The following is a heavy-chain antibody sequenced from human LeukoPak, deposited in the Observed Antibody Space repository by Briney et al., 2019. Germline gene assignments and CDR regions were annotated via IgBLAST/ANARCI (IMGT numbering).Heavy chain of an antibody. CDR3: ARVVGVYCGGDCLPTEYFQH. Sequence: VASVKVSCKASGGTFSSYAISWVRQAPGQGLEWMGGIIPIFGTANYAQKFQGRVTITADESTSTAYMELSSLRSEDTAVYYCARVVGVYCGGDCLPTEYFQHWGQGTLVTVSS. CDR2: IIPIFGTA. V-gene: IGHV1-69*13. J-gene: IGHJ1*01. CDR1: GGTFSSYA. D-gene: IGHD2-21*01.